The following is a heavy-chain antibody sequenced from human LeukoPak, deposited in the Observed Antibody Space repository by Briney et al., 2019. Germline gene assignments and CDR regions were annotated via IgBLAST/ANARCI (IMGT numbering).Heavy chain of an antibody. Sequence: ATVKVSCKASVYTFTNFYIHWVRQAPGQGLEWMGWMNPNSGDTSYAREFQDRVTMTRDTSLSTAYMELSRLRSDDTAVYFCARRPINCIITNCYVDYWGQGTLVTVSS. CDR3: ARRPINCIITNCYVDY. CDR2: MNPNSGDT. D-gene: IGHD2-2*01. J-gene: IGHJ4*02. V-gene: IGHV1-2*02. CDR1: VYTFTNFY.